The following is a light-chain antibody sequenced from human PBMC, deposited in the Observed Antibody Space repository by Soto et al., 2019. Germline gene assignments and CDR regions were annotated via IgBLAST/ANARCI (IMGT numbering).Light chain of an antibody. Sequence: DIQMTQSPSTLSASVGDRVTITFRASQSVSNWLAWYQQKPGKAPNLLIYDASSLESGVPSRFSGSGSGTEFTLTISSLQPADFATYYCQQYNSYWTFGQGTKVDIK. CDR2: DAS. J-gene: IGKJ1*01. CDR3: QQYNSYWT. CDR1: QSVSNW. V-gene: IGKV1-5*01.